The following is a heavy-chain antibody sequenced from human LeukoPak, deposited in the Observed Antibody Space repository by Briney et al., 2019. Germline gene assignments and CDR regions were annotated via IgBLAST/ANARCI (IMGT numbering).Heavy chain of an antibody. CDR3: ARGLPPVMKYYSDY. D-gene: IGHD4-11*01. CDR2: MWYDGSNK. V-gene: IGHV3-33*01. Sequence: GGSLRLSCAASGFTFNSYGMHWVRQAPGKGLEWVAVMWYDGSNKYYAGSVKGRFTISRDDSKNTLYLQMNSLRAEDTAMYYCARGLPPVMKYYSDYWGQGTLVTVSS. CDR1: GFTFNSYG. J-gene: IGHJ4*02.